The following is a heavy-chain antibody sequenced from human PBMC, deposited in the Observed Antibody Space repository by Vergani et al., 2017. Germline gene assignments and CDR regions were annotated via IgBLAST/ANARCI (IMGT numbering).Heavy chain of an antibody. Sequence: EVQLLESGGGLVQPGGSLRLSCAASGFTFSSYAMSWVRQAPGKGLEWVSYISSSSSYTNYADSVKCRFTISRDNAKNSRYLQMNSLRAEDTAVYYCARETSGDSSGDYVDYWGQGTLVTVSS. CDR2: ISSSSSYT. CDR1: GFTFSSYA. J-gene: IGHJ4*02. V-gene: IGHV3-48*04. CDR3: ARETSGDSSGDYVDY. D-gene: IGHD3-22*01.